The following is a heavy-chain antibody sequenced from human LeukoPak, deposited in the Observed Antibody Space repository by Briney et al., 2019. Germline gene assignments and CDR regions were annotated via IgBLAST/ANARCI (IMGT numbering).Heavy chain of an antibody. CDR1: GFTFGDYA. Sequence: EPGRSLRLSCTASGFTFGDYAMSWVRQAPGKGLEWVGFIRSKAYGGTTEYAASVKGRFTISRDDSKSIAYLQMNSLKTEDTAVYYCTSPPRFYVSGRHDYWGQGTLVTVSS. CDR3: TSPPRFYVSGRHDY. V-gene: IGHV3-49*04. J-gene: IGHJ4*02. D-gene: IGHD3-10*01. CDR2: IRSKAYGGTT.